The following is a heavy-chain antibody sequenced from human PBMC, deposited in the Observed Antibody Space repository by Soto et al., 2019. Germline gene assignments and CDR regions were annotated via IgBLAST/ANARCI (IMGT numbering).Heavy chain of an antibody. CDR1: GGTFSSYA. CDR2: IIPIFGTA. D-gene: IGHD6-13*01. V-gene: IGHV1-69*12. CDR3: ARGKEEGIAAAGTYY. J-gene: IGHJ4*02. Sequence: QVQLVQSGAEVKKPGSSVKVSCKASGGTFSSYAISWVRQAPGQGLEWMGGIIPIFGTANYAQKFQGRVTITGDEARSTAYMELSSLRSEDTAVYYCARGKEEGIAAAGTYYWGQGTLVTVSS.